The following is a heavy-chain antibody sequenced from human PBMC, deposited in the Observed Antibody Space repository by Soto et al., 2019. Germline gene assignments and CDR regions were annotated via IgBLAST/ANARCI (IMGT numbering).Heavy chain of an antibody. CDR3: TVGGAGHPFDY. CDR1: GVSITSHY. CDR2: IHYSGST. V-gene: IGHV4-59*11. J-gene: IGHJ4*02. Sequence: PSATLSLTCTVSGVSITSHYWTWIRQPPGKGLEWIGNIHYSGSTNYSPSLKGRVIISVDTSENQSSLKLSSVTTAETAVYYCTVGGAGHPFDYWGQGTLVTVSS. D-gene: IGHD3-16*01.